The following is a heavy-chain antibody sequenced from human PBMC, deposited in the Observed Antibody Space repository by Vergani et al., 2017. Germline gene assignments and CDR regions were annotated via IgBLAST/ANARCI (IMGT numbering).Heavy chain of an antibody. CDR1: GFTFSSYW. J-gene: IGHJ4*02. Sequence: EVQLVDSGGGLVQPGGSLRLSCAASGFTFSSYWTNWVRQAPGKGLEWVANINQDGSQKQYVDSVKGRFTISRDNAKNSLYLQMNSLRAEDTAVYHCARTGYSSNSKDYRGQGTLVTVSS. CDR2: INQDGSQK. CDR3: ARTGYSSNSKDY. V-gene: IGHV3-7*01. D-gene: IGHD6-19*01.